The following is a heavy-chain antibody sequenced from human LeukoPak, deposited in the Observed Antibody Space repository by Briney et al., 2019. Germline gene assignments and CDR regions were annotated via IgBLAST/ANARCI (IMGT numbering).Heavy chain of an antibody. CDR1: GGSFSGYY. Sequence: PSETLSLTCAVFGGSFSGYYWSWIRQPPGKGLEWIGEINHGGSTNYNPSLKSRVTISVDTSKNQFSLKLSSVTAADTAVYYCARGFYGSGSYYKKDDAFDIWGQGTMVTVSS. CDR3: ARGFYGSGSYYKKDDAFDI. J-gene: IGHJ3*02. V-gene: IGHV4-34*01. D-gene: IGHD3-10*01. CDR2: INHGGST.